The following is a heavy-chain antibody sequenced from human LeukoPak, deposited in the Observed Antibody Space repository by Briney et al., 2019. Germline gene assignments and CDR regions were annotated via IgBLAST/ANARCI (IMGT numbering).Heavy chain of an antibody. CDR3: ANALSGSYFGTFDY. Sequence: SETLSLTCTVSGYSISSGYYWGWIRQPPGKGLEWIGSIYHSGSTYYNPSLKSRVTISVDTSKNQFSLKLSSVTAADTAVYYCANALSGSYFGTFDYWGQGTLVTVSS. CDR1: GYSISSGYY. D-gene: IGHD1-26*01. V-gene: IGHV4-38-2*02. J-gene: IGHJ4*02. CDR2: IYHSGST.